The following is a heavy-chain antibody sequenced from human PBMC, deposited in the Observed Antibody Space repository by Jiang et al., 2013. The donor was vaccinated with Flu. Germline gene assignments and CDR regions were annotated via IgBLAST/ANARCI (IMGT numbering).Heavy chain of an antibody. V-gene: IGHV3-30*03. CDR2: ISYDGSNK. D-gene: IGHD2-2*01. J-gene: IGHJ4*02. CDR3: ARGYCSSTSCYPYYFDY. Sequence: VISYDGSNKYYADSVKGRFTISRDNSKNTLCLQMNSLRAEDTAVYYCARGYCSSTSCYPYYFDYWGQGTLVTVSS.